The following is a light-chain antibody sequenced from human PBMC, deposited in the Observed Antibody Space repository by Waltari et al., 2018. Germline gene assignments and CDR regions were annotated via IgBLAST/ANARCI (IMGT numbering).Light chain of an antibody. J-gene: IGKJ2*03. CDR3: LQSVPIPYS. Sequence: DVVVTRTPLSLSVTPGQPASISCKSSQSPLHSDGKTYLYWYLQKPGQPPQLLFYEFSNRFSGVPDRFISSGSGTDFTLKISRVEAEDVGVYYCLQSVPIPYSFGQGTKLEIK. V-gene: IGKV2D-29*01. CDR2: EFS. CDR1: QSPLHSDGKTY.